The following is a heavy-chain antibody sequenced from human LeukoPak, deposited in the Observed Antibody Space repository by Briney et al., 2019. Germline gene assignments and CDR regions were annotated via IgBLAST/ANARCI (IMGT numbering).Heavy chain of an antibody. CDR1: GYSISSGYQ. CDR3: ARDPRWLTPDCTSTSCYENYFDP. D-gene: IGHD2-2*01. V-gene: IGHV4-38-2*02. J-gene: IGHJ5*02. Sequence: SETLSLTCAVSGYSISSGYQWAWIRQSPGKGLEWIGSIYHSGSAHYNPSLKSRVTISVETSKNQFSLKMYSVTAADAAVYYCARDPRWLTPDCTSTSCYENYFDPWGQGTLVTVSS. CDR2: IYHSGSA.